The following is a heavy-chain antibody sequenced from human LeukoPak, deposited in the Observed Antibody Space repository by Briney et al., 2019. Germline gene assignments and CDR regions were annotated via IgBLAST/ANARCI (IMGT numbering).Heavy chain of an antibody. CDR2: INPSGGST. V-gene: IGHV1-46*01. D-gene: IGHD6-6*01. CDR1: GYIFTSHY. J-gene: IGHJ4*02. CDR3: ARPYSSSSPFDY. Sequence: ASVKVSCKASGYIFTSHYMHWVRQAPGQGLEWMGMINPSGGSTSYAQKFQGRVTMTRDTSTSTVYLELSSLRSEDTAVYYCARPYSSSSPFDYWGQGTLVTVSS.